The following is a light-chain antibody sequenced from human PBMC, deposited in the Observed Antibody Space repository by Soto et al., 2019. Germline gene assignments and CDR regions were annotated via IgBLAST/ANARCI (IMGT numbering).Light chain of an antibody. CDR3: QQYNSYRT. J-gene: IGKJ1*01. Sequence: DIQMTQSPSPLSASVGDRVTITCRASQSISSWLAWYQQKPGKAPKILIYKASSLESGVPSRFSGSGSGTEFTLTISSLQPDDFATYYCQQYNSYRTLGQGTKVDIK. V-gene: IGKV1-5*03. CDR1: QSISSW. CDR2: KAS.